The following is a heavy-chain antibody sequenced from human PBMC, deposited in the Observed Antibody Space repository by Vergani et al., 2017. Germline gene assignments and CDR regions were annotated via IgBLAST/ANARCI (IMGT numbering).Heavy chain of an antibody. CDR3: ARVHFTNVLGQPYYFDC. CDR1: GGSFSGYY. D-gene: IGHD1/OR15-1a*01. V-gene: IGHV4-34*01. Sequence: QVQLQPWGAGLLKPSETLSLTCAVYGGSFSGYYWSWIRQPPGKGLEWIGEINHSGCTNYHPSLKSRGTMSVDKSKNQFSLKLRSVTAADTAVYYFARVHFTNVLGQPYYFDCWGQGTLVTVSS. J-gene: IGHJ4*02. CDR2: INHSGCT.